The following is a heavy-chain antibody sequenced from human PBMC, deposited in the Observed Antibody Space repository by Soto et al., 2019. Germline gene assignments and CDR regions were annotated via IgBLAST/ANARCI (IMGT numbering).Heavy chain of an antibody. J-gene: IGHJ4*02. V-gene: IGHV3-23*01. D-gene: IGHD1-1*01. CDR2: ISGSGGST. CDR1: GFPYIGYA. Sequence: PGGSMRLSCSAHGFPYIGYAMWWVCQAPGKGMGWVAAISGSGGSTYYADSVKGRFTISRENSKNTLYLQMNSLRAEDTAVYYCAKDLYSFDYWGQGT. CDR3: AKDLYSFDY.